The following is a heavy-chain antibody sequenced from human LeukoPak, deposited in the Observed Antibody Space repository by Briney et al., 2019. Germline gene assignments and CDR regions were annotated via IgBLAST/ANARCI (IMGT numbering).Heavy chain of an antibody. CDR3: ARDYYDSSGYYRYYFDY. Sequence: SETLSLTCTVSGGSISSGGYYWSWIRQHPGKGLEWIGYIYYSGSTYYNPSLKSRVTISVDTSKNQFSLKLSSVTAADTAVYYCARDYYDSSGYYRYYFDYWGLGTLVTVSS. CDR2: IYYSGST. CDR1: GGSISSGGYY. D-gene: IGHD3-22*01. V-gene: IGHV4-31*03. J-gene: IGHJ4*02.